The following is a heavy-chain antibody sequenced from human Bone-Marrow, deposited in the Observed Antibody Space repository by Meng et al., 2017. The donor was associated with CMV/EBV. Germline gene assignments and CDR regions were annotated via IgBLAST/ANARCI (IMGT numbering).Heavy chain of an antibody. CDR1: GFTLVNYW. CDR3: VTYGAGPWDLWY. V-gene: IGHV3-7*01. J-gene: IGHJ4*02. CDR2: INEDGREK. D-gene: IGHD4/OR15-4a*01. Sequence: SCAASGFTLVNYWMGWVRQAPGKGLEWVANINEDGREKYYVDSVQGRFTISRDNAKNSLYLQMSSLRVEDTAMYYCVTYGAGPWDLWYWGQGTLVTVSS.